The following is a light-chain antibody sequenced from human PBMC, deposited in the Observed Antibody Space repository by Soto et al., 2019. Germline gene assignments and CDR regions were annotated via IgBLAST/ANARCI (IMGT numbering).Light chain of an antibody. Sequence: QSALTQPASVSGSPGQSITISCTGTSSDVGGYNYVSWYQQHPGKAPKLMIYDVSNRPSGVSNRFSGSKSGNTASLTISGLQAEDEADYYCSSYTSSSTLLFGGGTKDTVL. CDR1: SSDVGGYNY. J-gene: IGLJ3*02. V-gene: IGLV2-14*01. CDR2: DVS. CDR3: SSYTSSSTLL.